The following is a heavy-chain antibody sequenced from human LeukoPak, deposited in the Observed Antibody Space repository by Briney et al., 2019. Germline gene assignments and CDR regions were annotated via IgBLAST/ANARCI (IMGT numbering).Heavy chain of an antibody. J-gene: IGHJ3*02. CDR3: ASISPWGVTLKTDAFDI. Sequence: EASVKVSCKASGYTFTSYGISWVRQAPGQGLEWMGWISAYNGNTNYAQKLQGRVTMTTDTSTSTAYMELRSLRSDDTAVYYCASISPWGVTLKTDAFDIWGQGTMVTVSS. V-gene: IGHV1-18*01. CDR1: GYTFTSYG. CDR2: ISAYNGNT. D-gene: IGHD2-21*02.